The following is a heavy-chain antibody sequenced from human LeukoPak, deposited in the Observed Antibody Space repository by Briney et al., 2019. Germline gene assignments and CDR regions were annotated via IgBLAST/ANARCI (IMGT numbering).Heavy chain of an antibody. CDR1: GGSISPYD. Sequence: SETLSLTCTVSGGSISPYDWSWIRQTPGKGLEWIGYILYSGTTTNYNPSLKSRVTISVDTSKNQFSLKLSSVTAADTAVYYCARVGDWNDLVYWGQGTLVTVSS. V-gene: IGHV4-59*01. J-gene: IGHJ4*02. D-gene: IGHD1-1*01. CDR2: ILYSGTTT. CDR3: ARVGDWNDLVY.